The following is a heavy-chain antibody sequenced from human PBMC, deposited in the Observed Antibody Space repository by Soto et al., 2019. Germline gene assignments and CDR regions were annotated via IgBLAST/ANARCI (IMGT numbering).Heavy chain of an antibody. Sequence: QVRLVQSGTVVTEPGASVKVSCKASGYTFSTYYISWVRQAPGQGLQWLGWISGFNGNTISPQEVQDRVVMTMDTSTTTAYMELTSLGAADTAVYYCARDDAISGRARAFDGWGQGTLVIVSS. D-gene: IGHD6-25*01. CDR1: GYTFSTYY. CDR3: ARDDAISGRARAFDG. J-gene: IGHJ3*01. V-gene: IGHV1-18*01. CDR2: ISGFNGNT.